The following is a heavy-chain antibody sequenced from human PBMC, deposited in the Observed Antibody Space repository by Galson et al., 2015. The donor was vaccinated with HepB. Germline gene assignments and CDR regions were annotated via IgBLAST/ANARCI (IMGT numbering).Heavy chain of an antibody. CDR3: ARVPFGELYNFDY. J-gene: IGHJ4*02. CDR2: ISYDGSNK. D-gene: IGHD3-10*01. Sequence: SLRLSCAASGFTFSSYAMHWVRQAPGKGLEWVAVISYDGSNKYYADSVKGRFTISRDNSKNTLYLQMNSLRAEDTAVYYCARVPFGELYNFDYWGQGTLVTVSS. CDR1: GFTFSSYA. V-gene: IGHV3-30*04.